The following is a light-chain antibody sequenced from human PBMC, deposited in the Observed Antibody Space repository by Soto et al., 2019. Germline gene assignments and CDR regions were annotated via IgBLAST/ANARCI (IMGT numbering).Light chain of an antibody. CDR1: QSVSSTH. J-gene: IGKJ4*01. V-gene: IGKV3-20*01. CDR2: GAS. Sequence: EIVLTQSPGTLSFSPGDRATLSCRASQSVSSTHLAWYQQKPGQAPRLLIYGASGRATGIPDRFSGSGSGTDFTLTISRLEPEDFAVYYCQQYARSPPTFGGGTKVEIK. CDR3: QQYARSPPT.